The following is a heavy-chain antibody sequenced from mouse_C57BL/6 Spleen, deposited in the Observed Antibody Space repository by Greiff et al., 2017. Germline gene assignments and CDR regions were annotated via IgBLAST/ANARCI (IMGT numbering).Heavy chain of an antibody. J-gene: IGHJ3*01. Sequence: EVKLVESGAELVRPGASVKLSCTASGFNIKDDYMHWVKQRPEQGLEWIGWIDPENGDTEYASKFQGKATITADTSSNTAYLQLSSLTSEDTAVYYCTTEAVFAYWGQGTLVTVSA. CDR2: IDPENGDT. V-gene: IGHV14-4*01. CDR1: GFNIKDDY. CDR3: TTEAVFAY.